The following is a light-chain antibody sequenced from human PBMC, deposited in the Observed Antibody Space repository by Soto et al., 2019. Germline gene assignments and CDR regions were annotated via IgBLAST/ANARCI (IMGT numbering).Light chain of an antibody. CDR2: VAS. CDR1: QSISSK. Sequence: EIEMTQSPATLSVSPGERATLSCRAGQSISSKLAWYQQKPGQAPRLLIYVASTRATGIPARFSGSGSGTEFTLTISSLQSEDFAVYYCQQYNNWSYTFGQGSKLEIK. CDR3: QQYNNWSYT. J-gene: IGKJ2*01. V-gene: IGKV3-15*01.